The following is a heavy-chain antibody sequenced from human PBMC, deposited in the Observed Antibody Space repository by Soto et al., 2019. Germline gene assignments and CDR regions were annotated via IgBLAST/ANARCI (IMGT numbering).Heavy chain of an antibody. CDR1: GSSINGSGYY. Sequence: SETLSLTSTVSGSSINGSGYYWGWIRQPPGKGLEWIGSMFYGVSTYYNPSLKSRVIVSVDTSKNQFSLNLRSVTAEDTAVYYCARLPSRHLVDYWGQGTLVTVSS. CDR3: ARLPSRHLVDY. CDR2: MFYGVST. V-gene: IGHV4-39*01. J-gene: IGHJ4*02. D-gene: IGHD3-3*02.